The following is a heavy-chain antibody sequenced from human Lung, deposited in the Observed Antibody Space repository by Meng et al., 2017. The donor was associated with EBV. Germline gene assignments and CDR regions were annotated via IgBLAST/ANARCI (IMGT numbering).Heavy chain of an antibody. V-gene: IGHV4-31*03. Sequence: GQLQESGPGLVKPSQTLSLICTVSGGSISSGGHYWSWIRQHPEKGLEWIGYIYYSGSTYYKPSLKSRLTISVDTSKNQLSLRLSSVSAADTAVYYCARSPYSGSALPFFDYWGQGSLVTVSS. CDR2: IYYSGST. J-gene: IGHJ4*02. CDR3: ARSPYSGSALPFFDY. D-gene: IGHD1-26*01. CDR1: GGSISSGGHY.